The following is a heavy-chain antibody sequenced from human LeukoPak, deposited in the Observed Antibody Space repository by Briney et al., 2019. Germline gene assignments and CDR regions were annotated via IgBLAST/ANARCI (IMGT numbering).Heavy chain of an antibody. CDR1: GGSFSGYY. D-gene: IGHD6-6*01. Sequence: SETLSLTCAVYGGSFSGYYWSWTRQPPGKGLEWIGEINHSGSTNYNPSLKSRVTISVDTSNNQFSLKLSSVTAADTAVYYCASGYSSSPFGYYYYYMDVWGKGTTVTVSS. V-gene: IGHV4-34*01. CDR3: ASGYSSSPFGYYYYYMDV. CDR2: INHSGST. J-gene: IGHJ6*03.